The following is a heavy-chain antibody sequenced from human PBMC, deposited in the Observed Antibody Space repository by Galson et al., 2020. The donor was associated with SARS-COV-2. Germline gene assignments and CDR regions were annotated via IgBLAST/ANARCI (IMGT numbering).Heavy chain of an antibody. Sequence: SETLSLTCAVYGGSFSGYYWSWIRQPPGTGLEWIGEINHSGSTNYNPSLKSRVTISVDTSKNQFSLKLSSVTAADTAVYYCARGRRKYYYDSSGYSFDYWGQGTLVTVSS. CDR3: ARGRRKYYYDSSGYSFDY. D-gene: IGHD3-22*01. CDR2: INHSGST. CDR1: GGSFSGYY. J-gene: IGHJ4*02. V-gene: IGHV4-34*01.